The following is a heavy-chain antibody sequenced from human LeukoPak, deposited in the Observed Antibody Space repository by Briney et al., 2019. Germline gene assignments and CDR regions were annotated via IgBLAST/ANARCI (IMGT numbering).Heavy chain of an antibody. J-gene: IGHJ6*03. CDR1: GFTFSSYW. CDR3: AREGEWFGDNYYYYMDV. V-gene: IGHV3-74*01. CDR2: INSDGSST. D-gene: IGHD3-10*01. Sequence: PGGSLRLSCAASGFTFSSYWMHWVRHAPGKGLVWASRINSDGSSTSYADSVKGRFTISRDNAKNTLYLQMNSLRAEDTAVYYCAREGEWFGDNYYYYMDVWGKGTTVTVSS.